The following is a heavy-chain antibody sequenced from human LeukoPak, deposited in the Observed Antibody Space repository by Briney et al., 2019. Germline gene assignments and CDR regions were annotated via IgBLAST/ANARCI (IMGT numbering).Heavy chain of an antibody. CDR2: IYSGGST. J-gene: IGHJ2*01. D-gene: IGHD3-22*01. V-gene: IGHV3-53*01. CDR3: ARAKYDSSGSLYFYFDL. CDR1: GFTVSRNY. Sequence: GALRLSCAASGFTVSRNYMSWVRQAPGKGLEGVPVIYSGGSTYYADSVKGRFTISRDNSKNTLYLQMNSLRAEDTAVYYCARAKYDSSGSLYFYFDLWGRGTLVTVSS.